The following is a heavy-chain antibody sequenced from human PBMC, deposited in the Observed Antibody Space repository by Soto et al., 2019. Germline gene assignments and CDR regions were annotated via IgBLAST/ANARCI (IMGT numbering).Heavy chain of an antibody. Sequence: PGGSLRLSCASSVFTFSSYAMHWVRHSPGKWLEWVAVISYDGSNKYYADSVKGRFTISRDNSKNTLYLQMNSLRAEDTAVYYCARDRAYYDSSGYYYGFGAFDIWGQATMVIVS. CDR1: VFTFSSYA. D-gene: IGHD3-22*01. J-gene: IGHJ3*02. CDR2: ISYDGSNK. CDR3: ARDRAYYDSSGYYYGFGAFDI. V-gene: IGHV3-30-3*01.